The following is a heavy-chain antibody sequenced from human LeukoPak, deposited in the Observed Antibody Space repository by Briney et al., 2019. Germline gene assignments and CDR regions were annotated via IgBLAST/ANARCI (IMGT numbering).Heavy chain of an antibody. CDR1: GFSFSTYS. CDR2: ISSSSGTI. CDR3: TRSRHVDY. Sequence: GGSLRLSCAASGFSFSTYSMNWVRQAPGRGLEWVSYISSSSGTIYYADSVRGRFAISRDDAKNSLYLQMNSLRAEDTAVYYCTRSRHVDYWGQGTLVTVSS. J-gene: IGHJ4*02. V-gene: IGHV3-48*01. D-gene: IGHD6-13*01.